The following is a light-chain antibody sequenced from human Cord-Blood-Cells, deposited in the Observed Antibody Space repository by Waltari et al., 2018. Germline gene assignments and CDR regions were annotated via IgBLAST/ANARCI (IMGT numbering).Light chain of an antibody. V-gene: IGLV3-25*02. CDR2: KDS. CDR3: QSADSSGTYVV. J-gene: IGLJ2*01. CDR1: ALPKQY. Sequence: SYELTQPPSVSVSPGQTARITCSGDALPKQYAYWYQQKPGQAPVLVLYKDSERPSRSPERFSGSSSGTTVTLTISGVQAEDEADYYCQSADSSGTYVVFGGGTKLTVL.